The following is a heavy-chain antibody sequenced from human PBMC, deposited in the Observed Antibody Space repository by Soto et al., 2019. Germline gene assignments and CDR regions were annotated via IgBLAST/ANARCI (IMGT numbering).Heavy chain of an antibody. J-gene: IGHJ4*03. CDR2: IYHGGTT. D-gene: IGHD6-19*01. Sequence: LSLTCTVSGDSISSGSYWGWIRQPPGEGPEWIASIYHGGTTFYNPSLKSRISISVDTSKNQFSLRLTSVTAADTATYYCARVHVMVVAGSTFDYWGRGTLVTVSS. CDR3: ARVHVMVVAGSTFDY. V-gene: IGHV4-38-2*02. CDR1: GDSISSGSY.